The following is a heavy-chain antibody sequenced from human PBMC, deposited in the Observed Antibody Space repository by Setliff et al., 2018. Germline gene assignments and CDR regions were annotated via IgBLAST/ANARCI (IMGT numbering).Heavy chain of an antibody. V-gene: IGHV3-15*07. CDR2: IKGKNDGLAT. J-gene: IGHJ3*01. Sequence: LRLSCAASGFTFTNAWMNWVRQAPGKGLEWVGRIKGKNDGLATDYAAPVKGRFTISRDDSKNTLYLQMNSLKTEDTAVYYCTTDPSPTFGGVIGAAFDFWGQGTMVTVSS. CDR1: GFTFTNAW. D-gene: IGHD3-16*01. CDR3: TTDPSPTFGGVIGAAFDF.